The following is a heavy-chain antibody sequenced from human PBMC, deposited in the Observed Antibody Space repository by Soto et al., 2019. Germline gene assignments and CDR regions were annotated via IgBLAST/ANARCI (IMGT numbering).Heavy chain of an antibody. D-gene: IGHD2-15*01. Sequence: EVHLVESGGGLVQPGGSLRLSCVVSGFTFTNHEMNWVRQAPGKGLEWISYISKSGSTTYYTASVKGRFTISRDNTNNSLYLQMNSLRAEDTAIYYCARDEQVAANIPLDYWGQGTLVTVS. CDR2: ISKSGSTT. V-gene: IGHV3-48*03. J-gene: IGHJ4*02. CDR3: ARDEQVAANIPLDY. CDR1: GFTFTNHE.